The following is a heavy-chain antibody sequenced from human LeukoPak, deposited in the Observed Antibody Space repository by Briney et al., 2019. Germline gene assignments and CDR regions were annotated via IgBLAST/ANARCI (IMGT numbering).Heavy chain of an antibody. CDR3: ARATGTKAFDI. CDR2: IIPILGIA. J-gene: IGHJ3*02. Sequence: SVKVSCKASGGTFSSYAISWVRQAPGQGLEWMGRIIPILGIANYAQKFQGRVTITADKSTSTAYMELSSLRSEDTAVYYCARATGTKAFDIWGQGTMVTVSS. CDR1: GGTFSSYA. V-gene: IGHV1-69*04. D-gene: IGHD1-1*01.